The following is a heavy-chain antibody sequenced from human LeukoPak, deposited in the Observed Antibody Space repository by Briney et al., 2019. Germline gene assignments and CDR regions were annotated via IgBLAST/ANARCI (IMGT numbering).Heavy chain of an antibody. CDR1: GYTFTGYY. V-gene: IGHV1-2*02. CDR2: INPNSGGT. CDR3: ARSKYSDYL. Sequence: PGGSLRLSCAASGYTFTGYYIHWVRQAPGQGLEWMGWINPNSGGTKYAQKFQGRVSMTRDMPINTAYMELNSLRFDDTAVYYCARSKYSDYLWGQGTLVTVSS. D-gene: IGHD5-12*01. J-gene: IGHJ4*02.